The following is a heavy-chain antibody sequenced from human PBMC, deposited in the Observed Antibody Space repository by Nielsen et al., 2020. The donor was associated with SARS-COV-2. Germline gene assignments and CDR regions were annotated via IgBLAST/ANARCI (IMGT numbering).Heavy chain of an antibody. CDR2: INTITGNP. CDR3: ARDRLDSSSSSNWFDP. CDR1: GYTFSNYA. V-gene: IGHV7-4-1*02. D-gene: IGHD6-13*01. Sequence: ASVKVSCKASGYTFSNYAMNWVRQAPGQGLEWMGWINTITGNPTYAQGFTGRFVYSLDTSVNTAYLQISSLKAEDTAVYYCARDRLDSSSSSNWFDPWGQGSLVTVSS. J-gene: IGHJ5*02.